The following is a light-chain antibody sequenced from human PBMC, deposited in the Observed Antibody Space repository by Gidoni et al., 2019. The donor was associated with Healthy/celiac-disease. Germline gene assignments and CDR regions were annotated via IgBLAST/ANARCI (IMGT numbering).Light chain of an antibody. V-gene: IGKV4-1*01. CDR2: GAT. Sequence: DIVMTQSPDSLAVSLGERATINCKSSQRVLYSPKNKNFLAWYQQKRGQPPKLIIYGATTREAGVPERIGSSGSGTDITLTISSLQAEDVAVYYWQQYYSTPQTFXXXTKVEIK. CDR1: QRVLYSPKNKNF. CDR3: QQYYSTPQT. J-gene: IGKJ1*01.